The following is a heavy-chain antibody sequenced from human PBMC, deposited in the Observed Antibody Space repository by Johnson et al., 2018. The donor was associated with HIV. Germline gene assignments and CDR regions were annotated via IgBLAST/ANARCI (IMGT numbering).Heavy chain of an antibody. V-gene: IGHV3-15*01. CDR1: GFTFSNAW. D-gene: IGHD3-22*01. Sequence: VQLVESGGGLVQPGGSLRLSCAASGFTFSNAWMSWVRQAPGKGLEWVGRIKSKTDGGTTDYAAPVKGRFTISRDDSKNTLYLQMNSLKTEDTAVYYCTTDFSITMIVVAKGYAFDIWGQGTMVTVSS. CDR2: IKSKTDGGTT. J-gene: IGHJ3*02. CDR3: TTDFSITMIVVAKGYAFDI.